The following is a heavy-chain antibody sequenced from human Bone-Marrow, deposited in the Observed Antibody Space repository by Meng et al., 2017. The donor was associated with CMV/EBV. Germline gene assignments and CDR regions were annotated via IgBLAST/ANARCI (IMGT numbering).Heavy chain of an antibody. CDR3: ARVRKKTDSTSPSNFDY. Sequence: ASVKVSCKASGYTFTGYYMHWVRQAPGQGLEWMGWINPNSGGTNYAQKFQGRVTMTRDTSISTAYMELSRLRADDTAVYYCARVRKKTDSTSPSNFDYWGQGTLVTVSS. V-gene: IGHV1-2*02. D-gene: IGHD2-2*01. CDR2: INPNSGGT. CDR1: GYTFTGYY. J-gene: IGHJ4*02.